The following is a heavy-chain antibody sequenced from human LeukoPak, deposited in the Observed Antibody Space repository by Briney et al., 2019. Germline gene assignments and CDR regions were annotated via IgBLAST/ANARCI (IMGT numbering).Heavy chain of an antibody. V-gene: IGHV3-48*02. D-gene: IGHD4-11*01. CDR2: ISSSSTTI. CDR3: ARETTAWFDP. Sequence: PGGSLRLSCAASGFTFSSYSMNWDRQAPGKGLEWVSYISSSSTTIYYADSVKGRFTISRDNAKNSLYLQMNSLRDEDTAVYYCARETTAWFDPWGQGTLVTVSS. J-gene: IGHJ5*02. CDR1: GFTFSSYS.